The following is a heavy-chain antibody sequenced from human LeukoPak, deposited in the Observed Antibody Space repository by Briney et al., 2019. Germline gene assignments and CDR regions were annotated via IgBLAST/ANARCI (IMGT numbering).Heavy chain of an antibody. Sequence: PSETLSLTCTVSGGSINSGGNYWSWLRQHPRKGLEWIVFISFSGSTYYNPSLQSRITISVDTSKNQFSLILNSVTAADTATYYCARDVENEDRRRWYARPKPPRRHWYFDLWGRGTLVSVSS. CDR3: ARDVENEDRRRWYARPKPPRRHWYFDL. V-gene: IGHV4-31*03. J-gene: IGHJ2*01. CDR2: ISFSGST. CDR1: GGSINSGGNY. D-gene: IGHD6-13*01.